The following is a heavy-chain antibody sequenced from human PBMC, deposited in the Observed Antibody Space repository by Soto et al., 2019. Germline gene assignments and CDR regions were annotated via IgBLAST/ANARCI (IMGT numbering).Heavy chain of an antibody. CDR1: GGTFSSYA. V-gene: IGHV1-69*13. CDR2: IIPIFGTA. D-gene: IGHD6-19*01. CDR3: AREGGAGAYYYSGMDV. Sequence: SVKVSFKASGGTFSSYAISWVRQAAGQGLEWMGGIIPIFGTANYAQKFQGRVTITADESTSTAYMELSSLRSEDTAVYYCAREGGAGAYYYSGMDVWGQGTTVTVSS. J-gene: IGHJ6*02.